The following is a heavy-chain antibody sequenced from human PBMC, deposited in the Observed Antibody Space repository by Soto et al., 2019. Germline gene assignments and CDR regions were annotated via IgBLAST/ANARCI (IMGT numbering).Heavy chain of an antibody. Sequence: HPGGSLRLSCAASGFTFSHYGIHWVRQAPGNGLEWLAVISYDGSNKHYADSVKGRFTVSRDNSKNTLYLQMSSLRAEDTAVYFCARYSGKYQGPIDYWGQGTLVTVSS. CDR2: ISYDGSNK. D-gene: IGHD1-26*01. CDR1: GFTFSHYG. CDR3: ARYSGKYQGPIDY. V-gene: IGHV3-30*03. J-gene: IGHJ4*02.